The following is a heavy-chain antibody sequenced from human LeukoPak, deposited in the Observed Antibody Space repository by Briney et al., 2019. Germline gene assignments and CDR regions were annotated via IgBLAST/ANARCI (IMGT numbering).Heavy chain of an antibody. V-gene: IGHV4-39*07. CDR2: IDHIGTT. J-gene: IGHJ5*02. CDR3: ARDSGIAAAGRNLYNWFDP. Sequence: PSETLSLTCTVSGDSISSNYYYWGWIRQPPGKGLEWIGSIDHIGTTYYNPSLKSRVLVSVDTSKNQFSLKVTSLTAADTAVYYCARDSGIAAAGRNLYNWFDPWGQGTLVTVSS. D-gene: IGHD6-13*01. CDR1: GDSISSNYYY.